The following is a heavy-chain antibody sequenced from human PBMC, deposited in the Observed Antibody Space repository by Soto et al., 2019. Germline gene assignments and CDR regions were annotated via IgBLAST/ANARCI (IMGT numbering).Heavy chain of an antibody. J-gene: IGHJ4*02. Sequence: GAGYGCRSRFMHWVRQAPGKGLEWMGIINPSGGSTSYAQKFQGRVTMTRDTSTSTVYMELSSLCSVDPAMYYGATDLAGRGRGTPVPVSS. CDR1: GYGCRSRF. V-gene: IGHV1-46*01. CDR3: ATDLAG. CDR2: INPSGGST.